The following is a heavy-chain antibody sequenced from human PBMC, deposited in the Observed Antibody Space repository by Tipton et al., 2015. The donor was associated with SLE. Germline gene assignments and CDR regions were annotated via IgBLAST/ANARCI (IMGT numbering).Heavy chain of an antibody. CDR1: GGSISSSSYY. Sequence: TLSLTCTVSGGSISSSSYYWGWIRQPPGKGLEWIGSIYYSGSTYYNPSLKSRVTISVDTSKNQFSLKLSSVTAADTAVYYCARHLFLMVTTFYYYYYGMDVWGQGTTVTVSS. D-gene: IGHD4-17*01. V-gene: IGHV4-39*01. CDR2: IYYSGST. J-gene: IGHJ6*02. CDR3: ARHLFLMVTTFYYYYYGMDV.